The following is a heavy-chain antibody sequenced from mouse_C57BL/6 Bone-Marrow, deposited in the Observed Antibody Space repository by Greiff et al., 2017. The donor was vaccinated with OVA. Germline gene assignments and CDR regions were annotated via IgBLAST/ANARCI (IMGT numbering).Heavy chain of an antibody. CDR1: GYTFTSYW. V-gene: IGHV1-74*01. CDR3: ALTPIYYGNPSWFAY. D-gene: IGHD2-1*01. J-gene: IGHJ3*01. Sequence: QVQLQQPGAELVKPGASVKVSCKASGYTFTSYWMHWVKQRPGQGLEWIGRIHPSDSDTNYNQKFKGKATLTVDKSSSTAYMQLSSLTSEDSAVYYGALTPIYYGNPSWFAYWGQGTLVTVSA. CDR2: IHPSDSDT.